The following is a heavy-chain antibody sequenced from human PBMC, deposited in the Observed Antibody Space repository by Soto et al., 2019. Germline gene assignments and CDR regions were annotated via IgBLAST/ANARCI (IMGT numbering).Heavy chain of an antibody. V-gene: IGHV3-13*01. Sequence: GSLRLACAASGFIVSTFDIHWVRQAPGKGLEWVSGIGTLSDAVYAASVQGRFTISRQNDKNSVYLQMNSLRAGDTAVYYCARGRSFSYDSTPPPRFDPRGQGTLVTVS. CDR3: ARGRSFSYDSTPPPRFDP. D-gene: IGHD3-22*01. CDR2: IGTLSDA. CDR1: GFIVSTFD. J-gene: IGHJ5*02.